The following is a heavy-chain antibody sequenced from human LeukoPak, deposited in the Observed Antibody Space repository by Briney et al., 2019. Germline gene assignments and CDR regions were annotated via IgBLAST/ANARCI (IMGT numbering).Heavy chain of an antibody. J-gene: IGHJ4*02. CDR1: GGSFSGYY. D-gene: IGHD1-26*01. CDR2: INHSGST. V-gene: IGHV4-34*01. CDR3: ARVSGGRKTHSGDY. Sequence: SETLSLTCAVYGGSFSGYYWSWIRQPPGKGLEWIGEINHSGSTNYNPSLKSRVTISVDTSKNQFSLKLSSVTAADTAVYNCARVSGGRKTHSGDYWGQGTLVTVSS.